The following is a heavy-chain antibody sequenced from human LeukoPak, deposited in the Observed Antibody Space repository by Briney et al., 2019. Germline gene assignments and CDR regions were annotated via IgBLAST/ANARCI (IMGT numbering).Heavy chain of an antibody. CDR1: GYSITSAYY. CDR2: IYHSGSS. J-gene: IGHJ4*02. CDR3: AREHYYDSTAYLD. D-gene: IGHD3-22*01. V-gene: IGHV4-38-2*02. Sequence: SETLPPTCTVSGYSITSAYYWGWIRQSPGKGLAWIGSIYHSGSSYYNPSLKSRVTISVDTSKNHFSLKLTSVTAADTAVYYCAREHYYDSTAYLDWGQGTLVSVSS.